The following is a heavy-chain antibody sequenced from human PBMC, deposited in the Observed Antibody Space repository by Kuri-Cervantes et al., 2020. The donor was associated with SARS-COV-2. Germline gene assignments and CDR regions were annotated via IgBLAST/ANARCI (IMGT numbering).Heavy chain of an antibody. V-gene: IGHV3-21*01. D-gene: IGHD6-19*01. CDR1: GFTFSSYS. J-gene: IGHJ4*02. CDR3: AREAKESSGWYVNYGYDY. Sequence: GVLKISCAASGFTFSSYSMNWVRQAPGKGLEWVSSISSSSSYIYYADSVKGRFTISRDNAKNSLYLQMNSLRAEDTAVYYCAREAKESSGWYVNYGYDYWGQGTLVTVSS. CDR2: ISSSSSYI.